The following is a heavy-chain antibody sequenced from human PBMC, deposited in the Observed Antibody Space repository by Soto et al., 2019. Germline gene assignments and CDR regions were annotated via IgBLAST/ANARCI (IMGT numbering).Heavy chain of an antibody. V-gene: IGHV6-1*01. Sequence: SQTLSLTCAISGDSVSSSSVTWNWFRQSPSRGLEWLGRTYYRSKWYNDYAESVKSRITINPDTSKNQFSLHLNSVPPEDAAVYYCVRLIGNSWLDFWGQGTLVTVSS. D-gene: IGHD1-26*01. CDR3: VRLIGNSWLDF. CDR2: TYYRSKWYN. J-gene: IGHJ5*01. CDR1: GDSVSSSSVT.